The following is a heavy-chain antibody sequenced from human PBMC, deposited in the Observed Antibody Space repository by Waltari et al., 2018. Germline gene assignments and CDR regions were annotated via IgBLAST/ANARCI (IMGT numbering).Heavy chain of an antibody. V-gene: IGHV4-38-2*02. J-gene: IGHJ3*02. CDR2: IYHSGST. D-gene: IGHD2-15*01. CDR3: ARDRCSGGSCYFRAFDI. CDR1: GYSISSGYY. Sequence: QVQLQESGPGLVKPSETLSLTCAVSGYSISSGYYWGWIRQPPGKGLEWIGSIYHSGSTYYNPSLKSRVTISVDTSKNQFSLKLSSVTAADTAVYYCARDRCSGGSCYFRAFDIWGQGTMVTVSS.